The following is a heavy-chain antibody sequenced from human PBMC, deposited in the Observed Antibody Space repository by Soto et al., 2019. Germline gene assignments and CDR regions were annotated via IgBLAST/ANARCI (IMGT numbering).Heavy chain of an antibody. CDR2: ISGSGGST. J-gene: IGHJ3*02. CDR3: AKDQILPNRYSYGRLCAFDI. V-gene: IGHV3-23*01. CDR1: GFTFSSYA. D-gene: IGHD5-18*01. Sequence: GGSLRLSCAASGFTFSSYAMSWVRQAPGKGLEWVSAISGSGGSTYYADSVKGRFTISRDNSKNTLYLQMNSLRAEDTAVYYCAKDQILPNRYSYGRLCAFDIWGQGTMVTVSS.